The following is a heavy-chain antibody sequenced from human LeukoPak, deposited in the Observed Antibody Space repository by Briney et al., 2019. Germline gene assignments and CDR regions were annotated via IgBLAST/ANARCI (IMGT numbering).Heavy chain of an antibody. CDR2: MNPNSGNT. CDR1: GYTFTSYD. V-gene: IGHV1-8*03. Sequence: GASVKVSCKASGYTFTSYDINWVRQATGQGLEWMGWMNPNSGNTGYAQKFQGRVTITRNTSINTAYMELSSLRSGDTAVYYCARRAVAGLDYWGQGTLVTVSS. D-gene: IGHD6-19*01. J-gene: IGHJ4*02. CDR3: ARRAVAGLDY.